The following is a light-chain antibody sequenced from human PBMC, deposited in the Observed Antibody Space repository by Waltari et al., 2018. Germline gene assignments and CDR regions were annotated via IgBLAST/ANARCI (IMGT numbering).Light chain of an antibody. J-gene: IGLJ2*01. CDR1: SNAIGANVY. V-gene: IGLV2-14*03. Sequence: QSVVTQPASVSGSPGQSLSISCTGTSNAIGANVYVSWYQQHPGRAPQLVIYDVSVRPSGVSIRFSGSKSGNTASLTISGLQAEDEALYYCSSYTLTNPVVFGGGTKLTVL. CDR3: SSYTLTNPVV. CDR2: DVS.